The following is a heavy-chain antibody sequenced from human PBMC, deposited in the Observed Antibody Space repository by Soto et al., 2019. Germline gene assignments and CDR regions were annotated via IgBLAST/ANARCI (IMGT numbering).Heavy chain of an antibody. CDR2: IYPGDSDT. D-gene: IGHD2-2*01. V-gene: IGHV5-51*01. CDR3: ARLQAAMPAAAGMDV. CDR1: GYIFTNSW. J-gene: IGHJ6*02. Sequence: LKISCKGSGYIFTNSWIGWVRQMPGKGLEWMGIIYPGDSDTRYSPSFQGQVTISADKSITTAYLQWSSLTASDTAMYYCARLQAAMPAAAGMDVWGQGTAVTVSS.